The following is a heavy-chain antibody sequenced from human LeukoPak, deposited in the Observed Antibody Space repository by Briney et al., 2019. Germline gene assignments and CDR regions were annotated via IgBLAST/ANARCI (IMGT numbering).Heavy chain of an antibody. CDR1: GAPFTGYY. D-gene: IGHD4-17*01. CDR3: ARGIESYGDYGY. J-gene: IGHJ4*02. Sequence: SETLSLTCVVHGAPFTGYYWSWIRQSPGKGLEWLAYMYNSGSTNYNPSLKSRVTISIDTSKNQFSLKLSSLTAADTAIYYCARGIESYGDYGYWGQGILVTVSS. CDR2: MYNSGST. V-gene: IGHV4-59*01.